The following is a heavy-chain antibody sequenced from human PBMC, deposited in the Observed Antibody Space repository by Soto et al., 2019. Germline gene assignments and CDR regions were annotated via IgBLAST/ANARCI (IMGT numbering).Heavy chain of an antibody. CDR2: IYYSGST. J-gene: IGHJ5*02. CDR1: GGPISSYY. V-gene: IGHV4-59*01. CDR3: ARSLFGYCSGGSCYGYNWFDP. D-gene: IGHD2-15*01. Sequence: SETLSLTCTVSGGPISSYYWSWIRQPPGKGLEWIGYIYYSGSTNYNPSLKSRVTISVDTSKNQFSLKLSSVTAADTAVYYCARSLFGYCSGGSCYGYNWFDPWGQGTLVTVSS.